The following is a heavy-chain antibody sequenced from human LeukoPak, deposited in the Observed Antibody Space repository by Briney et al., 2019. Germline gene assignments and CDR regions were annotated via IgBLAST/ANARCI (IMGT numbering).Heavy chain of an antibody. CDR1: SSSFSDFG. V-gene: IGHV3-48*03. CDR2: INFSGSTI. Sequence: GGSLRPSCTTSSSSFSDFGMNWVRQAPGKGLEWISYINFSGSTITYADSVKGRFIISRDNAKNSLYLQLNSLRAEGTAVYYCARENPYADFWGQGTLVTVSS. D-gene: IGHD2/OR15-2a*01. J-gene: IGHJ4*02. CDR3: ARENPYADF.